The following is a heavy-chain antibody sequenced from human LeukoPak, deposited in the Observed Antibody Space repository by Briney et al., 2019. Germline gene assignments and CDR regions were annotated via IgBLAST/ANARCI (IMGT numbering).Heavy chain of an antibody. CDR1: GFTFSSYG. J-gene: IGHJ4*02. Sequence: GGSLRLSCAASGFTFSSYGMSRVHQAPGKGLEWVSVMYTGGSTFYADSVQGRFTISRDTSTNTLYLQMNNLRAEDTAVYYCARVQRAYFDYWGQGTLVIVSS. CDR2: MYTGGST. V-gene: IGHV3-53*01. CDR3: ARVQRAYFDY.